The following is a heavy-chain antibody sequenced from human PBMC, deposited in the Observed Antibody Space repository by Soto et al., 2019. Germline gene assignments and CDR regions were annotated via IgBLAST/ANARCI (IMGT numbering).Heavy chain of an antibody. J-gene: IGHJ4*02. D-gene: IGHD3-9*01. Sequence: SETLSLTCSVSGFSITSSSYYWGWIRKPPGEGLEWIAAIYYTGSIYHNPSLKSRVTMSIDTSKKQFSLKMSSVTAADTAVYYCARVLDDNRGYYYFDYWGRGTLVTVSS. V-gene: IGHV4-39*01. CDR1: GFSITSSSYY. CDR2: IYYTGSI. CDR3: ARVLDDNRGYYYFDY.